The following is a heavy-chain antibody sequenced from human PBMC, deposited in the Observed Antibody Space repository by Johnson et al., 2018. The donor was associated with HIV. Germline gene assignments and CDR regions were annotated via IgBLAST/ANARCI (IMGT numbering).Heavy chain of an antibody. CDR2: IDTEGSGT. Sequence: VQLVESGGRLVQPGGSLRLSCAASGFSFSTYWMHWVRRVPGKGLVWVSRIDTEGSGTTYADSVKGRFTISRDNAKNTVYLQMISLRAEDRAVYAGARSRWADDAFGGWGQGTMVTVSS. V-gene: IGHV3-74*03. D-gene: IGHD1-26*01. CDR1: GFSFSTYW. CDR3: ARSRWADDAFGG. J-gene: IGHJ3*01.